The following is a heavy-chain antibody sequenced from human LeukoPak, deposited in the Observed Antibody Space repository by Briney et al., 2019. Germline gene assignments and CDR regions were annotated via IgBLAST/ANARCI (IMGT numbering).Heavy chain of an antibody. CDR1: GYSFTSYW. V-gene: IGHV5-51*01. D-gene: IGHD4-23*01. J-gene: IGHJ3*02. Sequence: GESLKISCNGSGYSFTSYWIGWVRQMPGEGLEWMGIIYPGDSDTRYSQSFQGQVTISADKSISTAYLQWSSLNASDTAMYYRARLPPAYGGNRGGAFDIWGQGTMVTVSS. CDR3: ARLPPAYGGNRGGAFDI. CDR2: IYPGDSDT.